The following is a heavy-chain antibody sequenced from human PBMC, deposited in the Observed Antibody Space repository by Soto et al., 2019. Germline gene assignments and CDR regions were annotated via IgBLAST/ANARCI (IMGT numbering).Heavy chain of an antibody. CDR1: GYTFTSYG. J-gene: IGHJ4*02. Sequence: ASVKVSCKASGYTFTSYGISWVRQAPGQGLEWMGWISPYNDDTNYALNLQGRVTMTTDTSTSTAYMELRSLRSDDTAVYYCAREIQQLAAIDYWGQGTLVTVSS. CDR2: ISPYNDDT. V-gene: IGHV1-18*01. CDR3: AREIQQLAAIDY. D-gene: IGHD6-6*01.